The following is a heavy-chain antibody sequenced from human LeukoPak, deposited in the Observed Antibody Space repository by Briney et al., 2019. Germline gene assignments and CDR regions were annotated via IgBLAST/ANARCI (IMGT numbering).Heavy chain of an antibody. V-gene: IGHV1-2*02. J-gene: IGHJ4*02. CDR1: GYTFTGYY. CDR2: INPNSGGT. CDR3: ARDFGDGYNSHYSFDY. Sequence: ASVKVSCKASGYTFTGYYMHWVRQAPGQGLEWMGWINPNSGGTNYAQKFQGRVTMTRDTSISTAYMELSRLRSDDTAVYYCARDFGDGYNSHYSFDYWGQGTLVTVSS. D-gene: IGHD5-24*01.